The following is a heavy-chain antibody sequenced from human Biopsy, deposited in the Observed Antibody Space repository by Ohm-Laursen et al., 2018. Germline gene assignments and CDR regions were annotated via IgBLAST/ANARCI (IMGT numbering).Heavy chain of an antibody. CDR3: ATPFQYYDSWGGYPPFDH. CDR2: IIAVSGLV. D-gene: IGHD3-3*01. J-gene: IGHJ4*02. V-gene: IGHV1-69*10. Sequence: VASVKVSCKASGGTFSNYAISWVRQAPGEGLEWMGGIIAVSGLVNYAPKFQGRVSITADKSTTTAYMDLSNLKSEDTAVYYCATPFQYYDSWGGYPPFDHWGQGTLVTVSS. CDR1: GGTFSNYA.